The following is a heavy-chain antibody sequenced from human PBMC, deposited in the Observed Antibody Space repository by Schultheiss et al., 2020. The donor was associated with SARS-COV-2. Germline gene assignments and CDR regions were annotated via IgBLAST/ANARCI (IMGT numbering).Heavy chain of an antibody. CDR2: INHSGST. CDR3: ARGSTIPPGWFDP. D-gene: IGHD2/OR15-2a*01. CDR1: GGSISSYY. J-gene: IGHJ5*02. V-gene: IGHV4-34*01. Sequence: SQTLSLTCTVSGGSISSYYWSWIRQPPGKGLEWIGEINHSGSTNYNPSLKSRVTISVDTSKNQFSLKLSSVTAADTAVYYCARGSTIPPGWFDPWGQGTLVTVSS.